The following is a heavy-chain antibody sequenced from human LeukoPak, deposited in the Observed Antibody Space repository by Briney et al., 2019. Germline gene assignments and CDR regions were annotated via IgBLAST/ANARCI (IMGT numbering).Heavy chain of an antibody. D-gene: IGHD2-2*01. CDR2: IFPGESDT. V-gene: IGHV5-51*01. J-gene: IGHJ4*02. CDR3: ARRMGYCSSTSSAAADY. Sequence: GESLKISCKGSGCSTTSYWNVCVRQMPGEGLEWMGIIFPGESDTSYGPSVQGQFTISADKSISTAYLQWSSLKASDTAMYYCARRMGYCSSTSSAAADYWGQGTLVTVSS. CDR1: GCSTTSYW.